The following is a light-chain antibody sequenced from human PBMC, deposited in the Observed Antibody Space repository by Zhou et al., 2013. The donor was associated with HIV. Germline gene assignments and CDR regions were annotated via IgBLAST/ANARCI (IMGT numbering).Light chain of an antibody. Sequence: EVVMTQSPATLSVSPGERATLSCRASQGVSSNLAWYQQKPGQAPRLLIYGASTRATDIPARFSGSGSGTDFTLTISRLEPEDFAVYYCQQYGSSPCTFGQGTKLEIK. CDR2: GAS. CDR3: QQYGSSPCT. CDR1: QGVSSN. J-gene: IGKJ2*02. V-gene: IGKV3-15*01.